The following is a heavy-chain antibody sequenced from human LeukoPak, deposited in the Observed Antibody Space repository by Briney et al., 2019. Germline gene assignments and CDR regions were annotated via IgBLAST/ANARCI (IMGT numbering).Heavy chain of an antibody. V-gene: IGHV1-46*01. D-gene: IGHD3-16*01. CDR1: GYTFTSYY. J-gene: IGHJ5*02. Sequence: ASVKVSCKASGYTFTSYYTHWVRQAPGQGLEWMGIINPSGGSTSYAQKFQGRVTMTRDMSTSTVYMELSSLRSEDTAVYYCARVGSTPSHGYWFDPWGQGTLVTVSS. CDR3: ARVGSTPSHGYWFDP. CDR2: INPSGGST.